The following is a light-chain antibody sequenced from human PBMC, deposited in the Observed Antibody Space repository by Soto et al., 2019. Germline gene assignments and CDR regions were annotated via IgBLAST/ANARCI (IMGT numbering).Light chain of an antibody. CDR2: AAS. CDR1: QGISNY. CDR3: QKYDCAPWT. V-gene: IGKV1-27*01. J-gene: IGKJ1*01. Sequence: DIQMTQSPSSLSASVRDRVTITCRASQGISNYLAWYQQKPGKVPKLLLYAASTLQSGVPSRFSGSGSGTDFTLTISSLQPEDVATYYCQKYDCAPWTVGRGTKVEIK.